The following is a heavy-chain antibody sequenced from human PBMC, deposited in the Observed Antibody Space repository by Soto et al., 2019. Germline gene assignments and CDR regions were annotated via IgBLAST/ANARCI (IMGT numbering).Heavy chain of an antibody. Sequence: SLKISCQCSGYTFSNFWIGWVRQLPGKGLEWMGIICPGDHETRYSPSFHGKVTLSVDKSINTAYLQWNSLEASDSAFYFCARSPRSSPYFDYWGQGALVTAPQ. J-gene: IGHJ4*02. CDR2: ICPGDHET. CDR1: GYTFSNFW. V-gene: IGHV5-51*01. D-gene: IGHD6-13*01. CDR3: ARSPRSSPYFDY.